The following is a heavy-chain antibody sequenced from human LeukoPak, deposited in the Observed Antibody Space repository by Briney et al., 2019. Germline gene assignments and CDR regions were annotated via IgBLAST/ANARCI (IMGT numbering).Heavy chain of an antibody. J-gene: IGHJ5*02. CDR2: ISGSGFRR. CDR1: GFSFSGYA. CDR3: ARGGDYYDSSDHTNWFDP. V-gene: IGHV3-23*01. D-gene: IGHD3-3*01. Sequence: PGGSLRLSCVGSGFSFSGYAMKWVRQRPGKGLEWVSAISGSGFRRYYADPVKGRFTVSRDNVNNTLFLKINDLRVEDTAVYYCARGGDYYDSSDHTNWFDPWGQGTLVTVSS.